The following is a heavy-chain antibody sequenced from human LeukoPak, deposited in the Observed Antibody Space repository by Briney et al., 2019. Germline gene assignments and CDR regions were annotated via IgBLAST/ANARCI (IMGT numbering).Heavy chain of an antibody. J-gene: IGHJ5*02. CDR1: GYTFSDYY. CDR3: ARHSKYANNWFDP. D-gene: IGHD4-11*01. Sequence: GGSVKVSCKASGYTFSDYYMHWVRQAPGQGPEWMGWINPNSAGTKYAQKFQGRVTMTWDTSISTAYMELSRLTSDDTAVYYCARHSKYANNWFDPWGQGTLVTVSA. CDR2: INPNSAGT. V-gene: IGHV1-2*02.